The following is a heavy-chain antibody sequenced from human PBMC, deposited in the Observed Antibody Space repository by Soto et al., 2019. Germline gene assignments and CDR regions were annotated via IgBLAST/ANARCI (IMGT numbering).Heavy chain of an antibody. Sequence: PGGSLRLSCAASGFTFSSYAMSWVRQAPRKGLEWVSAIIGSGGSTYYADSVKGRFTISRDNSQNTLYLQMNSLRAEDTAVYYCAKEGGYSYGYPFDYWGQGTLVTVSS. CDR1: GFTFSSYA. CDR2: IIGSGGST. J-gene: IGHJ4*02. D-gene: IGHD5-18*01. CDR3: AKEGGYSYGYPFDY. V-gene: IGHV3-23*01.